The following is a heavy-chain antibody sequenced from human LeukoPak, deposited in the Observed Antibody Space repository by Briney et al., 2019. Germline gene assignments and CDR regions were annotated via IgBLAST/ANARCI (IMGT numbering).Heavy chain of an antibody. V-gene: IGHV3-23*01. J-gene: IGHJ4*02. D-gene: IGHD3-9*01. CDR1: GFIFSKYG. CDR2: IALNGGDT. Sequence: PGGSLRLSCAVSGFIFSKYGMTWLRQAPGKGLEWVSGIALNGGDTDYAASVRGRFTISRDNFQNCLYLQMNSLRAEDTAVYYCARLILTGVPTRGYFDSWGQGTLVTVSS. CDR3: ARLILTGVPTRGYFDS.